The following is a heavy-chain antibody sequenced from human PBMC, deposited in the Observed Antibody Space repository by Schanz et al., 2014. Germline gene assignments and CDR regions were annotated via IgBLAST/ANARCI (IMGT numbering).Heavy chain of an antibody. CDR1: GITFSDYA. D-gene: IGHD3-9*01. CDR2: IASGGSHT. Sequence: EVQLLEPGGALEQPGGSLRLSCAASGITFSDYAMSWVRQAPGKGLEWVSTIASGGSHTFYADSVTGRFTISGDNSKNTLFLQMNSLRAEDTAVYYCARTTNPFNFDSWPYLDYWGQGTLVTVSS. J-gene: IGHJ4*02. V-gene: IGHV3-23*01. CDR3: ARTTNPFNFDSWPYLDY.